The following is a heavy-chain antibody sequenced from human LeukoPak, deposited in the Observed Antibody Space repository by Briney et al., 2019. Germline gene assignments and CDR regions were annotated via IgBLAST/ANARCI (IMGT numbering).Heavy chain of an antibody. Sequence: SQTLSLTCTVSGGSISSGGNYWSWIRQHPGKGLEWIGYIYYSGSTYYNPSLKSRVTISVDTPKNQFSLKLSSVTAADTAVYYCARTPSNDYYDTSGSFDYWGQGTLVTVSS. CDR2: IYYSGST. V-gene: IGHV4-31*03. J-gene: IGHJ4*02. CDR3: ARTPSNDYYDTSGSFDY. D-gene: IGHD3-22*01. CDR1: GGSISSGGNY.